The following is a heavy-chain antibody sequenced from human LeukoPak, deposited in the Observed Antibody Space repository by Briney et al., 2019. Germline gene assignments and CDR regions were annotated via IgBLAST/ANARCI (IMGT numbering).Heavy chain of an antibody. CDR1: GFTFSSYG. D-gene: IGHD3-16*01. CDR3: AGTGYGYNYFDY. V-gene: IGHV3-21*01. Sequence: GGSLRLSCAASGFTFSSYGMNWVRQAPGKGLEWVSSISSGSTYKYYADSMKGRFTISRDNAKNLLYLQMNSLRAEDTAVYYCAGTGYGYNYFDYWGQGTLVTVSS. CDR2: ISSGSTYK. J-gene: IGHJ4*02.